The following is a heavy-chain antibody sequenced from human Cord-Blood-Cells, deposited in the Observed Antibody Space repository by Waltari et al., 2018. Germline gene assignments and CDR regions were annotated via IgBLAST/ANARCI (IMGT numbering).Heavy chain of an antibody. D-gene: IGHD3-10*01. CDR3: ARWGEPYYYGSGSYYY. CDR1: GYTFTSYD. J-gene: IGHJ4*02. CDR2: MNPNSCNT. V-gene: IGHV1-8*01. Sequence: QVQLVQSGAEVKKPGASVKVSCKASGYTFTSYDINWVRQATGQGLEWMGWMNPNSCNTGYAQKFQGRVTMTRNTSISTAYMELSSLRSEDTAVYYCARWGEPYYYGSGSYYYWGQGTLVTVSS.